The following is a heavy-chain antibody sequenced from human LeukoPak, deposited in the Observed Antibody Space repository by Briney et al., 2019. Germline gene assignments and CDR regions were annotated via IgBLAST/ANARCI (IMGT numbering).Heavy chain of an antibody. J-gene: IGHJ4*02. V-gene: IGHV3-30*03. CDR2: IAYDGNYK. Sequence: GGSLRLSCAASGFTFKSFGMHWVSQAPGKGLEWVAIIAYDGNYKHYADSVKGRFTMSRDNPKSTLSLQMNSLRAEDTAVYYCASGVAVAAVDRSYFDYWGQGTLVTVSS. D-gene: IGHD6-19*01. CDR3: ASGVAVAAVDRSYFDY. CDR1: GFTFKSFG.